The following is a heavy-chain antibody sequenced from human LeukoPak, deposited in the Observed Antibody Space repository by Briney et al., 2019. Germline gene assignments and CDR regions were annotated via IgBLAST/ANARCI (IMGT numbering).Heavy chain of an antibody. CDR3: ARELAYCGGDCYLGVFDP. V-gene: IGHV3-11*04. D-gene: IGHD2-21*02. J-gene: IGHJ5*02. CDR1: GFTFSDYY. Sequence: GGSLRLSCAASGFTFSDYYMSWIRQAPGKGLEWVSYISSSGSTIYYADSVKGRFTISRDNAKNSLYLQMNSLRAEDTAVYYCARELAYCGGDCYLGVFDPWGQGTLVTVSS. CDR2: ISSSGSTI.